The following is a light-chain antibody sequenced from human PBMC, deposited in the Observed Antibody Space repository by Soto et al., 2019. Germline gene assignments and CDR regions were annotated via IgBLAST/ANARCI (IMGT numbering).Light chain of an antibody. CDR2: GAS. Sequence: EIVLTQSPGTLSLSPGDRATLSCRASQSVTTNLAWYQQKPGQAPRLLISGASIRATGIPDRFSGSGSGTEFTLTISSLQSEDFAVYHCQQYSNWPLITFGQGTRLEI. J-gene: IGKJ5*01. V-gene: IGKV3-15*01. CDR1: QSVTTN. CDR3: QQYSNWPLIT.